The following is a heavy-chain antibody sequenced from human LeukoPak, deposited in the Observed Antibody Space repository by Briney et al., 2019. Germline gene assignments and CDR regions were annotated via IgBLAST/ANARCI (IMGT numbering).Heavy chain of an antibody. CDR2: IYPGDSDT. J-gene: IGHJ3*02. D-gene: IGHD3-22*01. CDR1: GYNFTSYW. CDR3: ARNNDGYASSGETIDAFDI. V-gene: IGHV5-51*01. Sequence: GESLKIACKGYGYNFTSYWIGWVRQMPGKGLEWMGIIYPGDSDTRYSPSFQGQVTISADKSISTAYLQWSSLKASDTAMYYCARNNDGYASSGETIDAFDIWGQGTMVTVSS.